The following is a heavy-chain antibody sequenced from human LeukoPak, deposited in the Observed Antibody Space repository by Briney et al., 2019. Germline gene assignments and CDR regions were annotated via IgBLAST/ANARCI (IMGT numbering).Heavy chain of an antibody. CDR3: ARGGVIWSWGY. CDR1: GASISSNW. Sequence: SETLSLTCGVSGASISSNWWSWVRQPPGKGLEWIGEMSHSGSSYYNPSLKSRVTISVDTSKNQFSLKLTSVTAADTAVYYCARGGVIWSWGYWGRGTLVTVSS. J-gene: IGHJ4*02. D-gene: IGHD3-10*01. V-gene: IGHV4-4*02. CDR2: MSHSGSS.